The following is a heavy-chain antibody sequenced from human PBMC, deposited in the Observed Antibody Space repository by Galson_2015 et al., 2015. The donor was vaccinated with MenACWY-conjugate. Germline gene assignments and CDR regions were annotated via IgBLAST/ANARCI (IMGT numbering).Heavy chain of an antibody. J-gene: IGHJ4*02. D-gene: IGHD5-24*01. CDR2: IYPGDSDT. Sequence: QSGAEVKKPGESLKISCKGSGYSFTSYWIGWVRQMPGKGLEWMGIIYPGDSDTRYSPSFQGQVTISADKSISTAYLQWSSLKASDTAMYYCATKVEMATTIPYYFDYWGQGTLVTVSS. V-gene: IGHV5-51*01. CDR1: GYSFTSYW. CDR3: ATKVEMATTIPYYFDY.